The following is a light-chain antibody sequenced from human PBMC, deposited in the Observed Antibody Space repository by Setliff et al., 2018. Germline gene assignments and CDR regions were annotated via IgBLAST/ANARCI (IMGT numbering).Light chain of an antibody. CDR3: SSYTSSSTPGVV. V-gene: IGLV2-14*01. Sequence: QSALTQPASVSGSPGQSITISCTGTSSDVGGYNYVSWYQQHPGKAPKLTIYDVSKRPSGVSNRFSGSKSGNTASLTISGLQAEDEADYYCSSYTSSSTPGVVFGGGTKVTVL. CDR2: DVS. CDR1: SSDVGGYNY. J-gene: IGLJ2*01.